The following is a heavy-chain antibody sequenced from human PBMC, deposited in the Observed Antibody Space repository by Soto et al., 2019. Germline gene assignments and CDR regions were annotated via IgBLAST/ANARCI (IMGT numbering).Heavy chain of an antibody. J-gene: IGHJ4*02. Sequence: GSLRLSCAASGFTFSSYWMSWVRQAPGKGLEWVANIKQDGSEKYYVDSVKGRFTISRDNAKNSLYLQMNSLRAEDTAVYYCARVIYYDFWSDFDYWGQGTLVTVSS. V-gene: IGHV3-7*01. D-gene: IGHD3-3*01. CDR3: ARVIYYDFWSDFDY. CDR1: GFTFSSYW. CDR2: IKQDGSEK.